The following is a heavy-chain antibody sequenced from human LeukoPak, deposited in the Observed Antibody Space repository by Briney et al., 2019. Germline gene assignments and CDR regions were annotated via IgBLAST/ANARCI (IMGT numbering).Heavy chain of an antibody. J-gene: IGHJ3*02. V-gene: IGHV3-33*01. CDR1: GFTFSSYG. CDR2: IWYDGSNK. Sequence: PGRSLRLSCAASGFTFSSYGMHWVRQAPGKGLEWVAVIWYDGSNKYYADSVKGRFTISRDNSKNTLYLQMNSLRAEDTAVYYCARDCSSTSCTAWGAFDTWGQGTMVTVSS. CDR3: ARDCSSTSCTAWGAFDT. D-gene: IGHD2-2*01.